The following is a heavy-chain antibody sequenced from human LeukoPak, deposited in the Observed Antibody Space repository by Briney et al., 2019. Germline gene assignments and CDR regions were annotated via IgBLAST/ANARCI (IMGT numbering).Heavy chain of an antibody. J-gene: IGHJ3*02. CDR1: GFTFSSYA. CDR3: AKDRYGSGSYSDAFDI. CDR2: ISGSGGST. D-gene: IGHD3-10*01. V-gene: IGHV3-23*01. Sequence: PGGSLRLSCAASGFTFSSYAMSWVRQAPGKGLEWVSAISGSGGSTYYADSVKGRFTISRDNSKNTLYLQMNSLRAEDTAVYYCAKDRYGSGSYSDAFDIWGQGTMVTVSS.